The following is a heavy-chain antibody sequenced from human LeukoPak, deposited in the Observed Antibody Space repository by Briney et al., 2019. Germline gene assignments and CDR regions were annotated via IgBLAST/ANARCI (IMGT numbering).Heavy chain of an antibody. Sequence: GGSLRLSCAASGFTFSDYYMSWIRQAPGKGLEWVSSISSSSSYIYYADSVKGRFTISRDNAKNSLYLQMNSLRAEDTAVYYCARWGYYDSSGYHDYWGQGTLVTVSS. CDR2: ISSSSSYI. J-gene: IGHJ4*02. CDR3: ARWGYYDSSGYHDY. CDR1: GFTFSDYY. V-gene: IGHV3-11*06. D-gene: IGHD3-22*01.